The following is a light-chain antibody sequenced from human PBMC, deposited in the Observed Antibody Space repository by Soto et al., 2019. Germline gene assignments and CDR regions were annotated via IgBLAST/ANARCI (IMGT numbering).Light chain of an antibody. CDR1: QSVSTW. J-gene: IGKJ1*01. CDR3: QQYNDLWT. CDR2: KTS. V-gene: IGKV1-5*03. Sequence: DIQMTQSPSTLSASVGDRVTITCRASQSVSTWLAWYQQKPGKAPKLLIYKTSTLEGGVPSRFSGSGFGTEFTLTISSLQPDDFATYECQQYNDLWTFGQGTKVEIK.